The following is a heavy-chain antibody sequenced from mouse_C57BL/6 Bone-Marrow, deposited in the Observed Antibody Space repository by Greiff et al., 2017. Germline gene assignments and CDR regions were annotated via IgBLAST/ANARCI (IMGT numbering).Heavy chain of an antibody. V-gene: IGHV1-59*01. D-gene: IGHD1-1*01. CDR3: ARHTLCITTVD. Sequence: QVQLQQPGAELVRPGTSVKLSCKASGYTFTSYWMHWVKQRPGQGLEWIGVIDPSDSYTNYNQKFKGKATLTVDTSSSTAYMQLSSLTSEDSAVYYCARHTLCITTVDGGQGTTLTVSA. CDR2: IDPSDSYT. CDR1: GYTFTSYW. J-gene: IGHJ2*01.